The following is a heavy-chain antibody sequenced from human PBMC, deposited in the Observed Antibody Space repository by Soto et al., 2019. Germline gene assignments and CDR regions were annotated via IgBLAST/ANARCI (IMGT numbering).Heavy chain of an antibody. CDR2: IDWADDK. J-gene: IGHJ4*02. V-gene: IGHV2-70*01. D-gene: IGHD5-18*01. CDR3: SRAVGGFTYGYPDY. CDR1: GFSLSTTGMC. Sequence: SGPTLVNPTQTLTLTRTFSGFSLSTTGMCVSWIRQPPGKALEWLALIDWADDKYYSTSLKTRLTIPKDTSKNQVVITMTNVEPVDTATYFCSRAVGGFTYGYPDYWGQGALVTVSS.